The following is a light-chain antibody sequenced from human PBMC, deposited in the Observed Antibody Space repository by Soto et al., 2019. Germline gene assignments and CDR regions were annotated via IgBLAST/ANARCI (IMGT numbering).Light chain of an antibody. J-gene: IGLJ1*01. V-gene: IGLV1-47*01. CDR2: RNS. Sequence: VLPHSPSATVTPGQRVTISCSGSASTIGRNYVYWYQQLPGMAPKLLIYRNSQRPSGVPDRFSGSKSGTSASLAISGLRSEDEADYYCAAWDDNLSGFYVFGAGTKVTVL. CDR3: AAWDDNLSGFYV. CDR1: ASTIGRNY.